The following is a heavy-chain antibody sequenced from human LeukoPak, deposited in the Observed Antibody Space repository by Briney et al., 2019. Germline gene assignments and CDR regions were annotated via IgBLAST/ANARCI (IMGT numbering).Heavy chain of an antibody. CDR3: ASEYYDSSGYYFDY. Sequence: SETLSLTCTVSGGSISTYYWSWIRQPPGKGLEWIGCVYYSGSTNYNPSLKSRVTISVDTSKNQFSLKLSSVTAADTAVYYCASEYYDSSGYYFDYWGQGTLVTVSS. CDR2: VYYSGST. J-gene: IGHJ4*02. D-gene: IGHD3-22*01. CDR1: GGSISTYY. V-gene: IGHV4-59*08.